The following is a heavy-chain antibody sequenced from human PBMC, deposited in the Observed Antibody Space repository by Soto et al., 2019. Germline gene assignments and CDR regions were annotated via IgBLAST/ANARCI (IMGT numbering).Heavy chain of an antibody. V-gene: IGHV4-34*01. J-gene: IGHJ5*02. CDR1: GGSFHGYY. D-gene: IGHD3-10*01. CDR2: INHSGSA. CDR3: AKGNQDGDYDSGTFYSRVP. Sequence: SETLSLTCSVYGGSFHGYYWSWIRQPPGKGLEWIGEINHSGSANYNPTFKSRVSISVDTSKNQMSLQLSSVSAADTAVYYCAKGNQDGDYDSGTFYSRVPWGQGNLVSVPA.